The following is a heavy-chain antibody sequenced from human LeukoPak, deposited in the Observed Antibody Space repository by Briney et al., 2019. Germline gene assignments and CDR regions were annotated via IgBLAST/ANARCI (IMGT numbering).Heavy chain of an antibody. Sequence: SETLSLTCTVSGYSISSGYYWGWIRQPPGKGLEWIANIYHSGNTYYNPSLKSRVTISVDTSKNQFSLKLSSVTAADTAVYYCARHRPRSYYYGSGSYFGFDYWGQGTLVTVSS. V-gene: IGHV4-38-2*02. J-gene: IGHJ4*02. D-gene: IGHD3-10*01. CDR1: GYSISSGYY. CDR2: IYHSGNT. CDR3: ARHRPRSYYYGSGSYFGFDY.